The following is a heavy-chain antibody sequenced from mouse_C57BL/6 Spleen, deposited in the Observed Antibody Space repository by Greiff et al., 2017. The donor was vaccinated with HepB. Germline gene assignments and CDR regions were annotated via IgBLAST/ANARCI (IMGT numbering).Heavy chain of an antibody. V-gene: IGHV1-64*01. J-gene: IGHJ1*03. Sequence: QVQLQQPGAELVKPGASVKLSCKASGYTFTSYWMHWVKQRPGQGLEWIGMIHPNSGSTNYNEKFKSKATLNVDKSSSTAYMQLISLTSEDSAVYYCARRVGSHWYFDVWGTGTTVTVSS. CDR1: GYTFTSYW. D-gene: IGHD1-1*02. CDR3: ARRVGSHWYFDV. CDR2: IHPNSGST.